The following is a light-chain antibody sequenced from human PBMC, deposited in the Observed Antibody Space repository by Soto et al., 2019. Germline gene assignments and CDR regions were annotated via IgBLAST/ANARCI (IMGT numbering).Light chain of an antibody. CDR3: TSYPRSGLYV. Sequence: QSALTQPASVSGSPGQSITVSCTGTSSDIGGSTYVSWYQQHPGKAPRLIIYDVNNRPSGVAARFSASKSGNTASLTISGLQAEDEADYYCTSYPRSGLYVFGTGTKVTVL. CDR2: DVN. J-gene: IGLJ1*01. CDR1: SSDIGGSTY. V-gene: IGLV2-14*01.